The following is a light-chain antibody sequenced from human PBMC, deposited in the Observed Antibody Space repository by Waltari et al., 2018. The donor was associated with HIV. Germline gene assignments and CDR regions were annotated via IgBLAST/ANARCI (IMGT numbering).Light chain of an antibody. J-gene: IGKJ4*01. CDR1: QNINNNY. Sequence: EIVLTQSPDTLSLSPGEGATLSCRASQNINNNYLAWYQQKPGQAPRLLIYASSLRATAIPDRFSGSGSGTDFTLTITRWDPEDFAVYYCQQYGTSPLTFGGGARVEIK. CDR2: ASS. CDR3: QQYGTSPLT. V-gene: IGKV3-20*01.